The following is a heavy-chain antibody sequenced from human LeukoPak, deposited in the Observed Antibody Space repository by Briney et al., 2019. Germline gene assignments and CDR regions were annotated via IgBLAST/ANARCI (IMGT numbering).Heavy chain of an antibody. CDR2: INPNSGAT. J-gene: IGHJ4*02. CDR3: ARLNGNHFDY. V-gene: IGHV1-2*02. Sequence: ASVKVSCKASGYTFTGYHMHWVRQTPGQGLEWMAWINPNSGATDYAQKFQGRVTMTRDTSTSTAYMELSRLRSDDTAVYYCARLNGNHFDYWGQGTLVTVSS. D-gene: IGHD1-14*01. CDR1: GYTFTGYH.